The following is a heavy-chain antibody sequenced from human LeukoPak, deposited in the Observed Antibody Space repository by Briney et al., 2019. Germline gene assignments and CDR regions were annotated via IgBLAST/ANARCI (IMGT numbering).Heavy chain of an antibody. J-gene: IGHJ4*02. V-gene: IGHV3-48*01. CDR1: GFTLNNYY. CDR3: ARSVDVDY. Sequence: SGGSLRLSCAASGFTLNNYYMSWVRQAPGKGLECVSCISSSSSTIYYADSVKGRFTISRDKAKNSLYLQMNALRAEDTAVYYCARSVDVDYWGQGILVTVSP. CDR2: ISSSSSTI. D-gene: IGHD5-24*01.